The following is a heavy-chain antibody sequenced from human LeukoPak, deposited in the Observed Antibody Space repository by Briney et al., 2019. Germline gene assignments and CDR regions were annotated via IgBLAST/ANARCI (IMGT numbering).Heavy chain of an antibody. J-gene: IGHJ4*02. D-gene: IGHD3-22*01. CDR3: ATDNYYDSSGYKPPLGY. CDR2: FDPEDGET. Sequence: GASVKVSCKVSGYTLTELSMHWVRQAPGKGLEWMGGFDPEDGETVYAQKFQGRVTMTEDTSTDTAYMELSSLRSEDTAVYYCATDNYYDSSGYKPPLGYWGQGTLVTVSS. V-gene: IGHV1-24*01. CDR1: GYTLTELS.